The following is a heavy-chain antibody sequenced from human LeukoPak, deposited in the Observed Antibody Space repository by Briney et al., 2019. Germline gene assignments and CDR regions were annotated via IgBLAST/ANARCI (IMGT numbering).Heavy chain of an antibody. J-gene: IGHJ4*02. CDR1: GLTFSAYG. CDR3: ASATTAMVDY. D-gene: IGHD5-18*01. CDR2: ISGAGP. V-gene: IGHV3-23*01. Sequence: GGSLRLSCAASGLTFSAYGVTWVRQAPGKGLEWVSSISGAGPYYADSVKGRFTISRDNSKSTLYLQMNSLRAEDTAVYFCASATTAMVDYWGQGTLVTVSS.